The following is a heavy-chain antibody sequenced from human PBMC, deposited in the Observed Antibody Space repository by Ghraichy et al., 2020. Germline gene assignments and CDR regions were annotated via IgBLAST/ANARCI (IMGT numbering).Heavy chain of an antibody. CDR3: AKDHIRIAAAGNYPTYYYGMDV. J-gene: IGHJ6*02. D-gene: IGHD6-13*01. Sequence: LSLTCAASGFTFSDYYMSWIRQAPGKGLEWVSYISSSGSTIYYADSVKGRFTISRDNAKNSLYLQMNSLRAEDTAVYYCAKDHIRIAAAGNYPTYYYGMDVWGQGTTVTVSS. V-gene: IGHV3-11*01. CDR1: GFTFSDYY. CDR2: ISSSGSTI.